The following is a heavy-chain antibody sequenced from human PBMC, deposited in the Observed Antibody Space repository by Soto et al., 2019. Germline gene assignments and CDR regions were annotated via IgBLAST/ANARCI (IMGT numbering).Heavy chain of an antibody. Sequence: QLQLQESGPGLVKPSETLSLTCTVSGGSISTGHYYWGWIRQPPGKGLEWIGSIFYTGSTYHNPSLKSRVTISVDTSKNQFSLKLNSVTDADTAVYYCSRSSAQAYAFWGQGTMVTVSS. CDR3: SRSSAQAYAF. D-gene: IGHD2-2*01. J-gene: IGHJ3*01. CDR1: GGSISTGHYY. CDR2: IFYTGST. V-gene: IGHV4-39*01.